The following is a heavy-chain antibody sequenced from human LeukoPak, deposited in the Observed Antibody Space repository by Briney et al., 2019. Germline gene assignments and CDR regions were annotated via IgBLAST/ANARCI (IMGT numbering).Heavy chain of an antibody. CDR1: GYSFTGYW. J-gene: IGHJ6*02. Sequence: GESLKISCKVSGYSFTGYWIGWVRRMPGKGLEWMGIIYPGDSDTKYSPSFQGQVTISADRSINTAYLQWSSLKASDTAMYYCARLIGGGPNYYGMNVWGQGTTVTVPS. D-gene: IGHD3-10*01. CDR3: ARLIGGGPNYYGMNV. V-gene: IGHV5-51*01. CDR2: IYPGDSDT.